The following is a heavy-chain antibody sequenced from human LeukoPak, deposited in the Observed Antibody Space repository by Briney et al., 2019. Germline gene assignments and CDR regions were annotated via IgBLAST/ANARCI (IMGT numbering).Heavy chain of an antibody. CDR1: GGSFSGYY. J-gene: IGHJ4*02. CDR3: ARLKVQYGGLDY. D-gene: IGHD4-23*01. V-gene: IGHV4-34*01. Sequence: SETLSLTCAVYGGSFSGYYWSWIRQPPGKGLEWIGEINHSGSTNYNPSLKSRVTISVDTSKNQFSLKLSSVTAADTAVYYCARLKVQYGGLDYWGQGTLVTVSS. CDR2: INHSGST.